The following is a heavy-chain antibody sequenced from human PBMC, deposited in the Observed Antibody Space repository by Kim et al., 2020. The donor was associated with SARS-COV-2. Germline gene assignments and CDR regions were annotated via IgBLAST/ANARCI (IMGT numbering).Heavy chain of an antibody. Sequence: DSVKGRFTIARDNAQNSRFLEMNSLRAEDTAVYYCARSTYSTGWYPDRFDYWGQGSLVTVSS. V-gene: IGHV3-11*03. D-gene: IGHD6-19*01. J-gene: IGHJ4*02. CDR3: ARSTYSTGWYPDRFDY.